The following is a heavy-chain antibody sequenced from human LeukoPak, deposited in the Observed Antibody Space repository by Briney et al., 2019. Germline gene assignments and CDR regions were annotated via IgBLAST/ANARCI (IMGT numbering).Heavy chain of an antibody. CDR2: INHSGST. J-gene: IGHJ5*02. D-gene: IGHD2-2*01. V-gene: IGHV4-34*01. CDR3: ARKVPAAKNWFDP. Sequence: SETLSLTCAVYGGSFSGYYWSWIRQPPGKGLEWIGEINHSGSTNYNPSLKSRVTISVGTSKNQFSLKLSSVTAADTAVYYCARKVPAAKNWFDPWGQGTLVTVSS. CDR1: GGSFSGYY.